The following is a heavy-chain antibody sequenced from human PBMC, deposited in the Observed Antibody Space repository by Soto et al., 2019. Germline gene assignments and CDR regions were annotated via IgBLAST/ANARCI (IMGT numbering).Heavy chain of an antibody. CDR1: GGTFSSAT. J-gene: IGHJ6*02. V-gene: IGHV1-3*01. CDR2: INAGNGNT. CDR3: ARDALYSSGWPPGQYYYGMDV. Sequence: ASVKVSCKTPGGTFSSATITWVRQAPGQGLEWMGRINAGNGNTKYAQKFQGRVTITRDTSASTAYMELNSLRAEDTAVYYCARDALYSSGWPPGQYYYGMDVWGQGTTVTAAS. D-gene: IGHD6-19*01.